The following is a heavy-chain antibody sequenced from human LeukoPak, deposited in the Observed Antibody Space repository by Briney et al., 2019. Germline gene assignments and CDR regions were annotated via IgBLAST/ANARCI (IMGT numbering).Heavy chain of an antibody. CDR2: ISSSGSTI. CDR1: GFTFSSYS. V-gene: IGHV3-48*04. Sequence: GGSPRLSCAASGFTFSSYSMNWARQAPGKGLEWVSYISSSGSTIYYADSVKGRFTISRDNAKNSLYLQMNSLRAEDTAVYYCARVTSGSYWDYYYYYMDVWGKGTTVTISS. D-gene: IGHD1-26*01. CDR3: ARVTSGSYWDYYYYYMDV. J-gene: IGHJ6*03.